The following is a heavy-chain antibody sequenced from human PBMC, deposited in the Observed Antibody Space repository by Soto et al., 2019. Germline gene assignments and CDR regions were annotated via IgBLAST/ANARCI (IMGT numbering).Heavy chain of an antibody. D-gene: IGHD5-12*01. Sequence: GGSLRLSCAGSGFTFSNYAMSWVRQAPGKGLEWVSGLSGSGGSTYYADSVKGRFTVSRDNSKNTLFLQMNSLRAEDTAVYYCAKVVLLTSGYDYWDRYYFDNWGQGTLVTVSS. V-gene: IGHV3-23*01. CDR3: AKVVLLTSGYDYWDRYYFDN. CDR2: LSGSGGST. CDR1: GFTFSNYA. J-gene: IGHJ4*02.